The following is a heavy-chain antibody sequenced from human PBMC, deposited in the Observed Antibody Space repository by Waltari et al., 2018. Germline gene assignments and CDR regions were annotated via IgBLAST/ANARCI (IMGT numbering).Heavy chain of an antibody. Sequence: QLQLVQSGAEVKKPGASVKVSCKGSGLLFSNSGIPWVRQAPGQGLEWMGWISAYNGNTNYEQKFQGRVTMTTDTSTSTAYMELRSLRSDDTAVYYCARDDVDSSSFGGFWGQGTLVTVSS. J-gene: IGHJ4*02. V-gene: IGHV1-18*01. CDR3: ARDDVDSSSFGGF. D-gene: IGHD6-13*01. CDR2: ISAYNGNT. CDR1: GLLFSNSG.